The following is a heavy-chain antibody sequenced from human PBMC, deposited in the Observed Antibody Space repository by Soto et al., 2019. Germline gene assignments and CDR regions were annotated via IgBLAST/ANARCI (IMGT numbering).Heavy chain of an antibody. D-gene: IGHD6-19*01. Sequence: GGSLRLSCAASRFTFSDFAMSWVRQAPGKGLEWVSGIGGGNTYTYYADSVKGRFTISRDNRKNTLYLQGNSLRDEDTAVYYCAKDAVPHTGQWAWLDSWCQGTLDTASS. CDR2: IGGGNTYT. CDR3: AKDAVPHTGQWAWLDS. J-gene: IGHJ5*01. V-gene: IGHV3-23*01. CDR1: RFTFSDFA.